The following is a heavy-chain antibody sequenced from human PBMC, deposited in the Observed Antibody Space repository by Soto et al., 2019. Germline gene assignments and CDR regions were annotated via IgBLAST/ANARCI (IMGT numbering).Heavy chain of an antibody. CDR2: IWYDGSNK. V-gene: IGHV3-33*01. D-gene: IGHD6-13*01. Sequence: QVQLVESGGGVVQPGRSLRLSCAASGFTFSSYGMHWVRQAPGKWLEWVAVIWYDGSNKYYADSVKGRFTISRDNSKNTLYLQMNSLRAEDTAVYYCARGSGIWLGQLARGNDYWGQGTLVTVSS. CDR1: GFTFSSYG. J-gene: IGHJ4*02. CDR3: ARGSGIWLGQLARGNDY.